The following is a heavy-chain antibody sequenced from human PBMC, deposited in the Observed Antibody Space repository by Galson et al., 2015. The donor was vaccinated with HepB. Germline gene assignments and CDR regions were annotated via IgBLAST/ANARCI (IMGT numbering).Heavy chain of an antibody. V-gene: IGHV3-48*03. CDR3: AREGVTLVRGVTLAAADDAFDV. D-gene: IGHD3-10*01. CDR2: IGGSGSPI. CDR1: GFTFSSYE. J-gene: IGHJ3*01. Sequence: SLRLSCAASGFTFSSYEMNWVRQAPGKGLEWVSYIGGSGSPIFYADSVKGRFTISRDNAKNSLYLQMSSPRAEDTAVYYCAREGVTLVRGVTLAAADDAFDVWGQGTMVIVSS.